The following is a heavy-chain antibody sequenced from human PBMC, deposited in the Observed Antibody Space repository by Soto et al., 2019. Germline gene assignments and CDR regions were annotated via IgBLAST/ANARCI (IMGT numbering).Heavy chain of an antibody. CDR2: IKHDGSVQ. Sequence: GGSLRLSCEASGFTFSGYWMSWIRQAPGKGLEWVADIKHDGSVQYYVDSVKGRLTISRDNAKKQLYLQMNGLRAEDTALYYCARAPYSNAWYRFDLWGQGTLVTVSS. J-gene: IGHJ4*02. CDR1: GFTFSGYW. D-gene: IGHD4-4*01. V-gene: IGHV3-7*03. CDR3: ARAPYSNAWYRFDL.